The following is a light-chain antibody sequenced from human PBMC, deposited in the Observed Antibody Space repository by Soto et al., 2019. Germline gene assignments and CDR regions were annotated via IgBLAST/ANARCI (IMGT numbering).Light chain of an antibody. Sequence: SYELTQPSSVSVAPEKTARITCGGNNIGSKSVHWYQQRPGQAPVLVIYYDSDRPSGIPERFSGSNSGNTATLTISRVEAGDEADYYCQVWDSSSDHVVFGGGTKLTVL. V-gene: IGLV3-21*04. CDR3: QVWDSSSDHVV. CDR2: YDS. J-gene: IGLJ3*02. CDR1: NIGSKS.